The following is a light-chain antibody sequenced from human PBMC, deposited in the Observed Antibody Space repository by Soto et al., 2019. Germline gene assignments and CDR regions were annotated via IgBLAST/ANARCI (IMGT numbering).Light chain of an antibody. J-gene: IGKJ1*01. CDR3: QQYEKWPWT. Sequence: EIVMTQSPATLSVSPGERATLSCRASQSLSSDLAWYQQKPGQAPRLLIYGASTRATGIPVRFSGSGSGTEFTLTISSLQTEDFALYYCQQYEKWPWTFGQGTKVEI. CDR2: GAS. V-gene: IGKV3-15*01. CDR1: QSLSSD.